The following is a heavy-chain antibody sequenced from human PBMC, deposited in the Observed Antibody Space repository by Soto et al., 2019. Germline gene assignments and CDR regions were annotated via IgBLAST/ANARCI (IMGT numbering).Heavy chain of an antibody. D-gene: IGHD2-2*01. CDR3: ARHYCSSTSCYPVYYYYYAMDV. V-gene: IGHV5-51*01. J-gene: IGHJ6*02. CDR2: IYPGDSDT. Sequence: PGESLKLSCKGSGYSFTSYWIGWVRQMPGKGLEWMGIIYPGDSDTRYSPSFQGQVTISADKSISTAYLQWSSLKASDTAMYYCARHYCSSTSCYPVYYYYYAMDVWGQGTTVTVSS. CDR1: GYSFTSYW.